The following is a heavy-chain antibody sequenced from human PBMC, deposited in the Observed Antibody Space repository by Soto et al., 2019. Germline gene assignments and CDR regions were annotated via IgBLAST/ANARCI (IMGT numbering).Heavy chain of an antibody. J-gene: IGHJ4*02. CDR1: GYSFTSLD. D-gene: IGHD1-26*01. CDR3: AGGVSAGVDY. Sequence: QVQLVQSGAEVREPGASVKVSCKASGYSFTSLDINWVRQTAGQGLEWMGWMEPSTGRTGYAQKLQGGVTMTRDASINTAYMELTTLTSDDTAFYYCAGGVSAGVDYWGQGTLVTVSS. V-gene: IGHV1-8*01. CDR2: MEPSTGRT.